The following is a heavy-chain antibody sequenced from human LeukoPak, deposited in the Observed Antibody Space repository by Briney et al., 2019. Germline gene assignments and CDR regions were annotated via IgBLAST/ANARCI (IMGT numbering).Heavy chain of an antibody. V-gene: IGHV4-38-2*02. J-gene: IGHJ4*02. D-gene: IGHD6-13*01. CDR3: AKDRLPSIAAAGSPYFDY. CDR2: IYHSGST. CDR1: GYSISSGYY. Sequence: PSETLSLTCTVSGYSISSGYYWGWIRQPPGKGLEWIGSIYHSGSTYYNPSLKSRVTISVDTSKNQFSLKLSSVTAADTAVYYCAKDRLPSIAAAGSPYFDYWGQGTLVTVSS.